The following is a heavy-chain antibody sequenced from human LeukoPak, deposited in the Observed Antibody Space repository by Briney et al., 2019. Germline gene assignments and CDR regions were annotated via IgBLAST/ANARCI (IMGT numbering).Heavy chain of an antibody. V-gene: IGHV4-38-2*02. D-gene: IGHD3-3*01. J-gene: IGHJ4*02. Sequence: SETLSLTCTVAGYSISSGYYWGWIRQPPGKGLEWIGSIYNSGSTYYSPPLKSPVTISVSTSKNQFSLQPTPLTAADTAVHYCARETWSGNKSAYWGQGTLVTVSP. CDR2: IYNSGST. CDR1: GYSISSGYY. CDR3: ARETWSGNKSAY.